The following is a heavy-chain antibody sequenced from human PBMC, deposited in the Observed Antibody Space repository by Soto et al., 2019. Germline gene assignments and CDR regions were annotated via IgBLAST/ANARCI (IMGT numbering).Heavy chain of an antibody. CDR3: ARVGSWGGSYLFDY. CDR1: GGSFSGYY. V-gene: IGHV4-34*01. CDR2: INHSGST. D-gene: IGHD1-26*01. J-gene: IGHJ4*02. Sequence: SETLSLTCAVYGGSFSGYYWSWIRQPPGKGLEWIGEINHSGSTNYNPSLKSRVTISVDTSKNQFSLKLSSVTAADTAVYYCARVGSWGGSYLFDYWGQGTLVTVSS.